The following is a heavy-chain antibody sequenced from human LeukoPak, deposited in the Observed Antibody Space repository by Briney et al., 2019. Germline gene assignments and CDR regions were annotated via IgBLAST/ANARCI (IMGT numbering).Heavy chain of an antibody. D-gene: IGHD5-12*01. J-gene: IGHJ6*02. CDR3: ARLSRRVDTVATRYYYYYGMDV. CDR1: GGSISSYY. Sequence: SETLSLTCTVSGGSISSYYWSWIRQPPGNGLEWIGYIYYSGSTNYNPSLKSRVTISVDTSKNQFSLTLSSVSAADTAVYYCARLSRRVDTVATRYYYYYGMDVWGQGTTVTVSS. CDR2: IYYSGST. V-gene: IGHV4-59*08.